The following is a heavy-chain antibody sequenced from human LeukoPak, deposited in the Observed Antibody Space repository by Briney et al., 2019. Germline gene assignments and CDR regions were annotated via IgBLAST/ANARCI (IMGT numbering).Heavy chain of an antibody. CDR2: ISCSGGST. D-gene: IGHD4-23*01. J-gene: IGHJ4*02. Sequence: GGSLRLSCAASGFTFSSYAMSWVRQAPGKGLEWVAAISCSGGSTYYADSVKGRLTISRDNSKNTLYLQMNSLRAEDTAVYYCGKESLRWSFDYWGQGTLVTVSS. CDR1: GFTFSSYA. V-gene: IGHV3-23*01. CDR3: GKESLRWSFDY.